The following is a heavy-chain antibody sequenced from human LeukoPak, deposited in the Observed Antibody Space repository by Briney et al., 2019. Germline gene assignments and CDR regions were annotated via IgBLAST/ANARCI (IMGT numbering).Heavy chain of an antibody. CDR1: GGSISSGGYY. V-gene: IGHV4-30-2*01. CDR3: ARVLYNYPEGWRYFDY. Sequence: PSQTLSPTCTVSGGSISSGGYYWSWIRQPPGKGLEWIGYIYHSGSTYYNPSLKSRVTISVDKSKNQFSLKLSSVTAADTAVYYCARVLYNYPEGWRYFDYWGQGTLVTVSS. D-gene: IGHD3-16*01. CDR2: IYHSGST. J-gene: IGHJ4*02.